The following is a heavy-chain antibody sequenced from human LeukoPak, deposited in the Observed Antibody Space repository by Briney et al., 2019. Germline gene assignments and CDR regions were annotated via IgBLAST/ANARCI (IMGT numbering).Heavy chain of an antibody. V-gene: IGHV4-34*01. Sequence: SETLSLTCAAYGGTFSGYYWTWIRQSPGKGLEWIGEINHSGSTDYNPSLRSRVTISVDTSKNQFALKLSSVTAADTAVYYCARSGYCSSATCYTRDDAFDIWGQGTMVTVSS. J-gene: IGHJ3*02. D-gene: IGHD2-2*02. CDR1: GGTFSGYY. CDR2: INHSGST. CDR3: ARSGYCSSATCYTRDDAFDI.